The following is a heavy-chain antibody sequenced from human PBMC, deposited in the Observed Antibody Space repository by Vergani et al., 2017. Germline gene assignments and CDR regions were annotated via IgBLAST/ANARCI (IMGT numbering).Heavy chain of an antibody. J-gene: IGHJ4*02. D-gene: IGHD3-22*01. CDR2: IRSKANSYAT. CDR1: GFTFSGSA. Sequence: EVQLVESGGGLVQPGGSLKLSCAASGFTFSGSAMHWVRQASGKGLEWVGRIRSKANSYATAYAASVKGRFTISRDDSKNTAYLQMNSLRAEDTAVYYCARTTYYYDSSGYYFDYWGQGTLVTVSS. V-gene: IGHV3-73*01. CDR3: ARTTYYYDSSGYYFDY.